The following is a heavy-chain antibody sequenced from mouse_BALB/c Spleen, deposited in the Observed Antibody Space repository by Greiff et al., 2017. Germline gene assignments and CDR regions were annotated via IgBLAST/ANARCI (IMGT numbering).Heavy chain of an antibody. CDR3: ARYRYDEGAMDY. D-gene: IGHD2-14*01. V-gene: IGHV1-69*01. CDR2: IDTSDSYT. Sequence: QVQLQQPGAELVMPGASVKMSCKASGYTFTDYWMHWVKQRPGQGLEWIGAIDTSDSYTSYNQKFKGKATLTVDESSSTAYMQLSSLTSEDSAVYYCARYRYDEGAMDYWGQGTSVTVSS. CDR1: GYTFTDYW. J-gene: IGHJ4*01.